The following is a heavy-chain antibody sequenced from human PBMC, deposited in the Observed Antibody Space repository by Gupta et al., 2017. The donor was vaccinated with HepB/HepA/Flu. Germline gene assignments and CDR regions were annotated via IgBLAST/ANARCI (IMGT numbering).Heavy chain of an antibody. J-gene: IGHJ3*02. V-gene: IGHV3-21*01. Sequence: QLVESGGGLVKPGGSLRLSCAASGFTFSAYTMNWVRQAPGKGLEWVSAISSGSAYIYYSDSVKGRFTVSRDNAKDLVYLQMNSLRAEDTAVYYCTRDPEYCGSGACYSDAFDIWGPGTTLIVS. CDR2: ISSGSAYI. D-gene: IGHD2-15*01. CDR1: GFTFSAYT. CDR3: TRDPEYCGSGACYSDAFDI.